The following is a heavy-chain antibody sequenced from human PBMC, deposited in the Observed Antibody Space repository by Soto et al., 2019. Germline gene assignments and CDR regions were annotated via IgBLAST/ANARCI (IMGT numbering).Heavy chain of an antibody. CDR2: ISDTGTTI. V-gene: IGHV3-11*01. CDR3: ARDRLPDRWRGLGS. CDR1: GFTFRDHS. J-gene: IGHJ5*02. Sequence: QVQLVESGGGLVKPGGSLRLSCAASGFTFRDHSMSWIRQAPGKGLEWLSYISDTGTTIYYADSVKGRFTISRDNGQNSLFLQMSSLRAEDTAMYYWARDRLPDRWRGLGSWGQGTLVTVSS. D-gene: IGHD2-15*01.